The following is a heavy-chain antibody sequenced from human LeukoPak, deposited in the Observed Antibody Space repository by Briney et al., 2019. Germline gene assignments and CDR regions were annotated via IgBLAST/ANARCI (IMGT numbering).Heavy chain of an antibody. Sequence: GGSLRLSCAASGFTFSTHWMYWVRQAPGRELVWVSRISGDGSMTSYADSVKGRFTISRENAKDTLYLQMTSLRVEDTAVYSCASLLTPYHGSGGGGMDVWGQGTTVTVSS. CDR2: ISGDGSMT. V-gene: IGHV3-74*01. J-gene: IGHJ6*02. CDR1: GFTFSTHW. CDR3: ASLLTPYHGSGGGGMDV. D-gene: IGHD3-10*01.